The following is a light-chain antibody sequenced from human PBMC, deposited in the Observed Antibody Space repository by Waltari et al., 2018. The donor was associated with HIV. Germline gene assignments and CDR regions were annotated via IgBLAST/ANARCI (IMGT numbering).Light chain of an antibody. V-gene: IGLV2-11*01. CDR3: AAWDDSWV. Sequence: QSALTQPRSVSGSPGQSVAISCTGTSNDVGGYDSVSWYQQHPGKAPKLMIFDVNKRPSGVPDRFSGSKSGTSASLAISGLRSEDEADYYCAAWDDSWVFGGGTKLTVL. CDR1: SNDVGGYDS. CDR2: DVN. J-gene: IGLJ3*02.